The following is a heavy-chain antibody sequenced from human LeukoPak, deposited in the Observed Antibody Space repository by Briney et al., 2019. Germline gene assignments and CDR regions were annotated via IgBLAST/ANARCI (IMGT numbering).Heavy chain of an antibody. V-gene: IGHV3-23*01. J-gene: IGHJ4*02. CDR1: SGFA. Sequence: GGSLRLSCAAFSGFAMSWVRQAPGKRLEWVSAINGRGDDTYYPDSVKGRFTISRDNSNNTLYLQMNSLRADDTAVYYCAKGHRESSSFFDSWGQGIPVTVYS. CDR3: AKGHRESSSFFDS. CDR2: INGRGDDT.